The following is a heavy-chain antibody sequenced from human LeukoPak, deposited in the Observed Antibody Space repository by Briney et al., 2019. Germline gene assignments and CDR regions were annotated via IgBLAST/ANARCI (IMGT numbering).Heavy chain of an antibody. J-gene: IGHJ4*02. V-gene: IGHV3-23*01. Sequence: GGSLRLSCAASGFTFSSYAMTWVRQAPGKGLEWVSGISGSGDSTYYADSVKGRFTISRDNSKNTLYLQMNSLRAEDTAVYYCARRSGIAVAGAFDYWGQGTLVTVSS. D-gene: IGHD6-19*01. CDR3: ARRSGIAVAGAFDY. CDR2: ISGSGDST. CDR1: GFTFSSYA.